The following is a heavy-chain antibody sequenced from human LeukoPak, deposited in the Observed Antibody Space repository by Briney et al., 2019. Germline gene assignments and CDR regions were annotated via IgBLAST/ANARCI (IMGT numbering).Heavy chain of an antibody. CDR1: GFTFSSFG. V-gene: IGHV3-30*02. D-gene: IGHD6-13*01. CDR2: IQYDANNK. CDR3: GKDSRAGRFPDS. J-gene: IGHJ4*02. Sequence: PGGSLRLSCAASGFTFSSFGIHWVRQAPGKGLEWLAFIQYDANNKFYADSVQGRFIVSRDNSRDTLYLQMNNLRPEDTAVYSCGKDSRAGRFPDSWGQGTLVTVSS.